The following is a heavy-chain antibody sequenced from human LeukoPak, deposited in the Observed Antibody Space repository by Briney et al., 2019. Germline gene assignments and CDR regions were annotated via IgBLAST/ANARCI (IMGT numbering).Heavy chain of an antibody. D-gene: IGHD3-16*02. CDR1: GFTFSSYE. Sequence: GGSLRLSCATSGFTFSSYEMNWVRQAPGKGLEWVSYISTRGSTKYYAESVKGRFTISRDNAKNSLYLQMNSLSAEDTAVYYCAREAADRSFSWGQGTLIIVSS. V-gene: IGHV3-48*03. J-gene: IGHJ5*02. CDR2: ISTRGSTK. CDR3: AREAADRSFS.